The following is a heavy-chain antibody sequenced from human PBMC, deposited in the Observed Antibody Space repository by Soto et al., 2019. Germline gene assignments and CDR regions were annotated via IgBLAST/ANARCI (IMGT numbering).Heavy chain of an antibody. CDR3: ARSGYCSGGSCYELWYYYYGMDV. V-gene: IGHV4-31*03. CDR1: GGSISSGGYY. D-gene: IGHD2-15*01. CDR2: IYYSGST. Sequence: SETLSLTCTVSGGSISSGGYYWSWIRQHPGKGLEWIGYIYYSGSTYYNPSLKSRVTISVDTSKNQFSLKLSSVTAADTAVYYCARSGYCSGGSCYELWYYYYGMDVWGQGTTVTVSS. J-gene: IGHJ6*02.